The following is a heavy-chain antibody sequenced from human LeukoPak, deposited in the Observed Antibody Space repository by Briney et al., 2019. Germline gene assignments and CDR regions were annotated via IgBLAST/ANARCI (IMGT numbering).Heavy chain of an antibody. CDR3: AKNAAAGTFGFDP. D-gene: IGHD6-13*01. Sequence: PGGSLRLSCAASGFTFSSYGMHWVRQAPGKGLERVAVIWYDGSNKYYADSVKGRFTISRDNSKNTLYLQMNSLGAEDTAVYYCAKNAAAGTFGFDPWGQGTLVTVSS. CDR1: GFTFSSYG. J-gene: IGHJ5*02. V-gene: IGHV3-33*06. CDR2: IWYDGSNK.